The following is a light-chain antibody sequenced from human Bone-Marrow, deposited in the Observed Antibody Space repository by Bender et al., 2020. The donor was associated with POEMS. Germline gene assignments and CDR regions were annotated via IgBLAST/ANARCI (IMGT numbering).Light chain of an antibody. CDR3: QSYDSSLNGWV. Sequence: SYVLAQPPSVSVAPGQTARLTCGGQDIGTKTVHWYRPKPGQAPQLVVSENSGRPSGIPDRFSGSKSSTSGSLAIAGLQAEDEAYYYCQSYDSSLNGWVFGGGTKLTVL. V-gene: IGLV3-21*02. CDR2: ENS. CDR1: DIGTKT. J-gene: IGLJ3*02.